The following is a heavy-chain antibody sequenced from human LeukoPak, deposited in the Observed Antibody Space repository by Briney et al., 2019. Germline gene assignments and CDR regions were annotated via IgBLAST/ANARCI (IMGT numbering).Heavy chain of an antibody. CDR1: GYTFTGYY. CDR2: INPNSGGT. V-gene: IGHV1-2*02. CDR3: ARIIHSIAARPNQEAPDY. J-gene: IGHJ4*02. D-gene: IGHD6-6*01. Sequence: GASVKVSCKASGYTFTGYYMHWVRQAPGQGLEWMGWINPNSGGTNYAQKFQGRVTMTRDTSISTAYMELRSLRSDDTAVYYCARIIHSIAARPNQEAPDYWGQGTLVTVSS.